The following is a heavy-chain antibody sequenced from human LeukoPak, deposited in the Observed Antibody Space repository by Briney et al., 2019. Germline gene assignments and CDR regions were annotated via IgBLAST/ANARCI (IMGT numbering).Heavy chain of an antibody. CDR2: ISAYNGNT. Sequence: ASVKVSCKASGYTFTSYGISWVRQAPGQGLEWMGWISAYNGNTNYARKLQGRVTMTTDTSTSTAYMELRNLRSDDTAVYYCARDRDYGGTRTDDYWGQGTLVTVSS. V-gene: IGHV1-18*01. CDR3: ARDRDYGGTRTDDY. CDR1: GYTFTSYG. D-gene: IGHD4-23*01. J-gene: IGHJ4*02.